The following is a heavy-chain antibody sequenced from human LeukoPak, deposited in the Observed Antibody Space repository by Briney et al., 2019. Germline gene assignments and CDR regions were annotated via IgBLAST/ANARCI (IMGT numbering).Heavy chain of an antibody. J-gene: IGHJ3*02. D-gene: IGHD4-17*01. CDR2: INPNSGGT. V-gene: IGHV1-2*04. CDR1: GYTFTGYY. CDR3: AMTVTTGAFDI. Sequence: ASVKVSCKASGYTFTGYYMHWVRQAPGQGLEWMGWINPNSGGTNYAQKFQGWVTMTRDTSNSTAYMELSRLRSDDTAVYYCAMTVTTGAFDIWGQGTMVTVSS.